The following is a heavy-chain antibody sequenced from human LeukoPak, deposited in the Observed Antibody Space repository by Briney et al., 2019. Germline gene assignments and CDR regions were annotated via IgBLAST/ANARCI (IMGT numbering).Heavy chain of an antibody. Sequence: KPSETLSLTCTVSGGSISSYYWSWIRQPAGKGLEWIGRIYTSGSTNYNPSLKSRVTMSVDTSRNQFSLQLSSVTAADTAVYYCARVRSAARPDGDYFDYWGQETLVTVSS. D-gene: IGHD6-6*01. V-gene: IGHV4-4*07. CDR2: IYTSGST. CDR1: GGSISSYY. CDR3: ARVRSAARPDGDYFDY. J-gene: IGHJ4*02.